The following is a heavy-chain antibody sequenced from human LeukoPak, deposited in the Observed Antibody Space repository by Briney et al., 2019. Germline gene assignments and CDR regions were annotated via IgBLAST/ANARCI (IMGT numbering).Heavy chain of an antibody. Sequence: GGSLRLSCTASGFSISTSAMHWVRQAPGKGLEWVAFTSFDESHKFYADSVEGRFTISRDNSKSTLFLQMHNLRVDDTAMYYCAVVAGRFPPDYWGQGTLVTVSS. CDR2: TSFDESHK. J-gene: IGHJ4*02. V-gene: IGHV3-30-3*01. CDR1: GFSISTSA. D-gene: IGHD6-19*01. CDR3: AVVAGRFPPDY.